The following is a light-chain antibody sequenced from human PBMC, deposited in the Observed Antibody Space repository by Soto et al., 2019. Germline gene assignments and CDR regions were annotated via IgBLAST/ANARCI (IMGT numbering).Light chain of an antibody. Sequence: IQMTQSPSFLPASVGDRVTITCRASQSISTSLNWYQQKPGKAPKLLIYAGSNLQSGVPSRFRGSGSGTDFTLTVSSLQPEDFGTYYCQQTYRSWTFGQGTKVEIK. CDR3: QQTYRSWT. V-gene: IGKV1-39*01. CDR2: AGS. J-gene: IGKJ1*01. CDR1: QSISTS.